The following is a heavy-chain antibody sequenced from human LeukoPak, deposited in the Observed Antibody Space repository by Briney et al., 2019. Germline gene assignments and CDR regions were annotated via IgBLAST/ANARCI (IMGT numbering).Heavy chain of an antibody. CDR3: ARSLSRYSYGPFDY. Sequence: PGGSLRLSCAASGFTFSSYSVNWVRQAPGKGLEWVSYISNIGKTIYYADSVKGRFTISRDNAKNSLYLQMNSLRAEDTAVFYCARSLSRYSYGPFDYWGQGTLVTVSS. D-gene: IGHD5-18*01. CDR2: ISNIGKTI. CDR1: GFTFSSYS. V-gene: IGHV3-48*04. J-gene: IGHJ4*02.